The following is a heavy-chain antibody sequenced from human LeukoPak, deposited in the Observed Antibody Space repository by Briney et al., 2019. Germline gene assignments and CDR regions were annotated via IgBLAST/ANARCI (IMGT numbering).Heavy chain of an antibody. CDR3: ARLPGVVVVVAATPDY. Sequence: GGSLRLSCAASGFTFSSYWMTWVRQAPGKGLEWVAVISYDGSNKYYADSVKGRFTISRDNSKNTLYLQMNSLRAEDTAVYYCARLPGVVVVVAATPDYWGQGTLVTVSS. D-gene: IGHD2-15*01. J-gene: IGHJ4*02. CDR2: ISYDGSNK. V-gene: IGHV3-30-3*01. CDR1: GFTFSSYW.